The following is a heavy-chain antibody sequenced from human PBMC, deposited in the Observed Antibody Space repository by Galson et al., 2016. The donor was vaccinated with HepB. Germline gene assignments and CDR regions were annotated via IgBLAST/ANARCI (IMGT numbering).Heavy chain of an antibody. CDR1: GDSVSSNSAA. D-gene: IGHD4-17*01. J-gene: IGHJ4*02. CDR3: ARQYGTYFAY. Sequence: CAISGDSVSSNSAAWHWIRQSPSRGLEWLGRTYYRSKWFTDYAVSVEGRITINPDTSKNQFSLQLNSVTPEDTAVYYCARQYGTYFAYWGRGTLVTVSS. CDR2: TYYRSKWFT. V-gene: IGHV6-1*01.